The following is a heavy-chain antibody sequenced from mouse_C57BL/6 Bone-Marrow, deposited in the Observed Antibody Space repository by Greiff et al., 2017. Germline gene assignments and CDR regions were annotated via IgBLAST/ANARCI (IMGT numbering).Heavy chain of an antibody. CDR3: AIGPLLLGAMDY. Sequence: VQLQQPGAELVKPGASVKVSCKASGYTFTSYWMHWVKQRPGQGLEWIGRIHPSDSDTNYNQKFKGKATLTVDKSSSTAYIQLSSLTSEDSAVYYCAIGPLLLGAMDYWGQGTSVTVSS. CDR2: IHPSDSDT. V-gene: IGHV1-74*01. J-gene: IGHJ4*01. CDR1: GYTFTSYW. D-gene: IGHD1-1*01.